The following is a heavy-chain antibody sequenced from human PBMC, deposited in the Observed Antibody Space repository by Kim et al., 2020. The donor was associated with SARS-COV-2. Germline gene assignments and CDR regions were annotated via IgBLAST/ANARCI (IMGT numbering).Heavy chain of an antibody. CDR3: ARISSMYYFDY. V-gene: IGHV4-39*01. CDR2: T. D-gene: IGHD6-6*01. Sequence: TYYNPSLKSRVTISVDTSKNQFSLKLSSVTAADTAVYYCARISSMYYFDYWGQGTLVTVSS. J-gene: IGHJ4*02.